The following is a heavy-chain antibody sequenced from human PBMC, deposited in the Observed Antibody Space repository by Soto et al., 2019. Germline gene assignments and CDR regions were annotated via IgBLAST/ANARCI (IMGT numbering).Heavy chain of an antibody. CDR3: ARDGVAEIDY. J-gene: IGHJ4*02. D-gene: IGHD2-15*01. V-gene: IGHV3-48*02. CDR2: IDIFSATI. Sequence: EVQLVESGGGLVQPGGSLRLSCAASGFTFSDYNMIWVRQAQGKGLQWVSYIDIFSATIYYADSVRGRFTISRDNAKNSLYLQMNSLRDEDTAVYYCARDGVAEIDYWGQGTLVTVSS. CDR1: GFTFSDYN.